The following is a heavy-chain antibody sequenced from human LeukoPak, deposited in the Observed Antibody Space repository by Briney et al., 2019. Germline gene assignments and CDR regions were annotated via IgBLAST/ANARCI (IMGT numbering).Heavy chain of an antibody. CDR3: ARGTYGSGTYGRYGMDV. CDR2: ISSGGGAK. D-gene: IGHD3-10*01. Sequence: GGSLRLSCAASGFTFSNYEMHWVRQAPGKGLEWLSYISSGGGAKYYADSVKGRFTISRDIVNSSLFLQVNSLRAEDTAVYYCARGTYGSGTYGRYGMDVWGKGTTVTVSS. J-gene: IGHJ6*04. V-gene: IGHV3-48*03. CDR1: GFTFSNYE.